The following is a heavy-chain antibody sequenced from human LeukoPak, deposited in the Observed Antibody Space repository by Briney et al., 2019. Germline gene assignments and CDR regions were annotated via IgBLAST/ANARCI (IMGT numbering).Heavy chain of an antibody. J-gene: IGHJ4*02. Sequence: GGSLRLSCAASGFTVSSNYMSWVRQAPGKGLEWVSVIYSGGSTYYADSVKGRFTISRDNSKNTLYLQMNSLRADDTAVYYCARFRSSSWYGFDYWGQGTLSPSPQ. D-gene: IGHD6-13*01. CDR3: ARFRSSSWYGFDY. V-gene: IGHV3-66*01. CDR2: IYSGGST. CDR1: GFTVSSNY.